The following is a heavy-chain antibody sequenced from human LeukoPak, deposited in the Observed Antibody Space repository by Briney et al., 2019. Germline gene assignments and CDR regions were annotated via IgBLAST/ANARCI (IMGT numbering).Heavy chain of an antibody. Sequence: PGGSLRLSCAASGFTVSSNYMSWVRQAPGKGLEWVSVIYSGGSTYYADFVKGRFTISRDNSKNTLYLQMNSLRAEDTAVYYCARDTTVTTGYDAFDIWGQGTMVTVSS. J-gene: IGHJ3*02. V-gene: IGHV3-66*01. CDR1: GFTVSSNY. D-gene: IGHD4-17*01. CDR3: ARDTTVTTGYDAFDI. CDR2: IYSGGST.